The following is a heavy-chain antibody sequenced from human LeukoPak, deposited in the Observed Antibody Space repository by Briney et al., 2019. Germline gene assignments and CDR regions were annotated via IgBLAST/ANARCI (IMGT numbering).Heavy chain of an antibody. CDR2: IYTSGST. CDR1: GGSISSGSYY. V-gene: IGHV4-61*02. Sequence: SETLSLTCTVSGGSISSGSYYWSWIRQPAGKGLEWIGRIYTSGSTNYNPSLKSRVTISVDTSKNQFSLKLSSVTAADTAVYYCASTSEYYYDSSGFAEYFQHWGQGTLVTVSS. J-gene: IGHJ1*01. CDR3: ASTSEYYYDSSGFAEYFQH. D-gene: IGHD3-22*01.